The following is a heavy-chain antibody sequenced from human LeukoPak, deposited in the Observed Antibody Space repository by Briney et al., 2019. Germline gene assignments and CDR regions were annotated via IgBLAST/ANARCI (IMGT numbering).Heavy chain of an antibody. CDR3: ARSRGYCGGGSCYFDY. Sequence: APVKVSCKASGYTFTSYAISWVRQAPGQGLEWMGWISAYNGNTNYAQELQGRLTMTTDTSTSTAYMELRSLISDDAAVYYCARSRGYCGGGSCYFDYWGQGTLVTVSS. J-gene: IGHJ4*02. CDR2: ISAYNGNT. CDR1: GYTFTSYA. D-gene: IGHD2-15*01. V-gene: IGHV1-18*01.